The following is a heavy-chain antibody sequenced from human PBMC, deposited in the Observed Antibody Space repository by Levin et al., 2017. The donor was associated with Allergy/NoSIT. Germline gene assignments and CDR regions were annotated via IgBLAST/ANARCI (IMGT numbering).Heavy chain of an antibody. CDR3: AKGRGFWTPFDS. V-gene: IGHV3-23*01. CDR2: ISGGGDST. Sequence: GGSLRLSCAASGFTFSSYALSWVRQAPGKGLEWVSAISGGGDSTYYADSVKGRFTISRDNPKNTLYLQMNSLRAEDTAVYSCAKGRGFWTPFDSWGQGTLVTVSS. D-gene: IGHD3/OR15-3a*01. J-gene: IGHJ4*02. CDR1: GFTFSSYA.